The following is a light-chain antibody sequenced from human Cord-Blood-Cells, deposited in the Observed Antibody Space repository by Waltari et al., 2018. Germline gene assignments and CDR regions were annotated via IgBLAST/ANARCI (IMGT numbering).Light chain of an antibody. CDR1: RLRSYY. J-gene: IGLJ2*01. V-gene: IGLV3-19*01. Sequence: SSELTQDPAVSVALGQTVRITCQGDRLRSYYASWYQQKPGQAPVLVTYGKNNRPSGSPDRFSGSSSGNTASLTITGAQAEDEADYYCNSRDSSGNRVFGGGTKLTVL. CDR3: NSRDSSGNRV. CDR2: GKN.